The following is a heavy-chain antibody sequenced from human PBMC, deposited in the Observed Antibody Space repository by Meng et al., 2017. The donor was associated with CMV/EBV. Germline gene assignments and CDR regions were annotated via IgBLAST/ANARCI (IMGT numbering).Heavy chain of an antibody. J-gene: IGHJ4*02. Sequence: SVKVSCKASGGTFSSYAISWVRQAPGQGLEWMGGIIPILGIANYAQKFQGRVTITADKPTSTAYMELSSLRSEDTAVYYCAADYCGGDCYAGTKFDYWGQGTLVTVSS. CDR2: IIPILGIA. V-gene: IGHV1-69*10. CDR3: AADYCGGDCYAGTKFDY. CDR1: GGTFSSYA. D-gene: IGHD2-21*01.